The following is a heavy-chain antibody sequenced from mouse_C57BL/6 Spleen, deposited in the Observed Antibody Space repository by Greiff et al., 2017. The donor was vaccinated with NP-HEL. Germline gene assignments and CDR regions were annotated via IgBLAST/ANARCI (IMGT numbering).Heavy chain of an antibody. CDR1: GYTFTNYW. Sequence: VQLQESGAELVRPGTSVKMSCKASGYTFTNYWIGWAKQRPGHGLEWIGDIYPGGGYTNYNEKFKGKATLTADKSSSTAYMQFSSLTSEDSAIYYCARRDGSSYFAYWGQGTLVTVSA. J-gene: IGHJ3*01. D-gene: IGHD1-1*01. V-gene: IGHV1-63*01. CDR2: IYPGGGYT. CDR3: ARRDGSSYFAY.